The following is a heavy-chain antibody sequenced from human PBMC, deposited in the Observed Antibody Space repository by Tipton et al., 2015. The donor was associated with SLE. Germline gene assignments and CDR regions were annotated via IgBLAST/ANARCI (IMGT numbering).Heavy chain of an antibody. CDR2: ISYDGSNK. J-gene: IGHJ4*02. Sequence: SLRLSCAASGFTFSSYAMHWVRQAPGKGLEWVAVISYDGSNKYYADSVKGRFTISRDNSKNTLYLQMNSLRAEDTAVYYCAGDRRSIRDYWGQGTLVTVAS. V-gene: IGHV3-30*04. CDR3: AGDRRSIRDY. CDR1: GFTFSSYA. D-gene: IGHD3-3*02.